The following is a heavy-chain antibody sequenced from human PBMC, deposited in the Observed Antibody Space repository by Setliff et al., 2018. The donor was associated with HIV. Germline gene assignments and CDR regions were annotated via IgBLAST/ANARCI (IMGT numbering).Heavy chain of an antibody. Sequence: GGSLRLSCAVSTFTVSGNYMSWVRQAPGKGLEWVSVLNSGGSTYHADTVKGRFTISRDNSKNTLYLQMNSLRAEDTAVYYCAREGIRGTFDIWGQGTMVTVSS. J-gene: IGHJ3*02. CDR3: AREGIRGTFDI. D-gene: IGHD1-26*01. CDR2: LNSGGST. V-gene: IGHV3-53*05. CDR1: TFTVSGNY.